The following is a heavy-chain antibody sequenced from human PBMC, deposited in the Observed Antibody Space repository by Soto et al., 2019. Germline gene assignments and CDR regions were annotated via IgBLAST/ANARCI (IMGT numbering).Heavy chain of an antibody. J-gene: IGHJ3*02. CDR3: ARNVGGARAFDI. CDR2: ISSIGDYI. V-gene: IGHV3-11*04. Sequence: GGSLRLSCAASGFTFSDYYMTWIRQAPGKGLEWVSYISSIGDYIYYADSMKGRFTISRDNAKKSLYLQLNSLRAEDTAVYYCARNVGGARAFDIWGQGTMVTVSS. D-gene: IGHD2-21*01. CDR1: GFTFSDYY.